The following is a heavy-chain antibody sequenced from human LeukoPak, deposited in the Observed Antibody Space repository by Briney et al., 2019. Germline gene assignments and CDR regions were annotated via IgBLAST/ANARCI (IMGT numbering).Heavy chain of an antibody. CDR3: ARTLRFFRFLDV. V-gene: IGHV3-7*03. Sequence: GGSLRLSCAASGFTFSHFWMSWVRQAPEKGLEWVANIKPDGSETYSVDSVKGRFTISRDNAKNSLYLQMNSLRAEDTAVYYCARTLRFFRFLDVWGQGTTVTVSS. J-gene: IGHJ6*02. CDR1: GFTFSHFW. D-gene: IGHD3-3*01. CDR2: IKPDGSET.